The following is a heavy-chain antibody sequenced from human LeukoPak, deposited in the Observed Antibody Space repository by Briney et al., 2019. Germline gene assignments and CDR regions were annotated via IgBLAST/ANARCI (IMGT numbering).Heavy chain of an antibody. V-gene: IGHV4-34*01. CDR3: ARRRFSRPFDY. CDR1: GFTFSSYG. Sequence: GSLRLSCAASGFTFSSYGMTWVRQAPGRGREWVGEIDHSGSTNYNPSLMSRGTISVDTSKNQFSLKLSSVTAADTAVYYCARRRFSRPFDYWGQGTLVTVSS. CDR2: IDHSGST. J-gene: IGHJ4*02. D-gene: IGHD6-13*01.